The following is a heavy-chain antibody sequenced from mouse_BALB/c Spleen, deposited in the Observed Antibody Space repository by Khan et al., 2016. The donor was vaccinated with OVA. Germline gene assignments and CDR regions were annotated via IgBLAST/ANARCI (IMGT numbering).Heavy chain of an antibody. V-gene: IGHV3-8*02. J-gene: IGHJ4*01. CDR2: VTYSGNT. Sequence: EVQLHESGPSLVKPSQTLSLTCSVTGDSITSGFWNWIRKFPGNKFEYMGYVTYSGNTYYNPSLNSRISITRDTSKSQYYLQLNSVTTEDTATYFCAGSCGSWAMDYWGQGTSVTVSS. D-gene: IGHD1-1*01. CDR3: AGSCGSWAMDY. CDR1: GDSITSGF.